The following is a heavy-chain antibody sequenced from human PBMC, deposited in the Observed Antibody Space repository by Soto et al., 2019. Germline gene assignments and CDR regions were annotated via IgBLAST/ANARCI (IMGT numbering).Heavy chain of an antibody. CDR2: IFYTGNT. V-gene: IGHV4-59*01. D-gene: IGHD2-8*01. Sequence: SETLSLTCLISVGSISPYYWSWIRQSPGKGLEWIGYIFYTGNTLYNPSLKSRVTISLDTSKSQFSLKLTSVTAADTAVYYCARGRRDVPNNGHCDSCGPGCLVIVSA. CDR1: VGSISPYY. CDR3: ARGRRDVPNNGHCDS. J-gene: IGHJ4*02.